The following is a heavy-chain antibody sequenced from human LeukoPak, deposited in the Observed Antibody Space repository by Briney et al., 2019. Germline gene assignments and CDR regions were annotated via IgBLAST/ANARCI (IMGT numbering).Heavy chain of an antibody. Sequence: GGSLRLSCAASGFTFSSYAMHWVRQAPGKGLEWVAVISYDGSNKYYADSVKGRFTISRDNSKNTLYLQMNSLRAEDTALYYCAKDDHGYRNFDYWGQGTLVTVSS. D-gene: IGHD5-18*01. CDR1: GFTFSSYA. CDR2: ISYDGSNK. J-gene: IGHJ4*02. V-gene: IGHV3-30-3*01. CDR3: AKDDHGYRNFDY.